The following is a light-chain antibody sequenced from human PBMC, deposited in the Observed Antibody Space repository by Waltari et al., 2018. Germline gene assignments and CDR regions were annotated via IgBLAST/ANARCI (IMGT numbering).Light chain of an antibody. Sequence: DIQMTQSPSSLSASIGDRVTFTCRASQSISSWLAWYQQKPGKAPKLLISKASTLESGVPSRFSGSGSVTEFTLTISSLQPDDFATDYCQQYTSFSLTFGGGTTVEIK. CDR2: KAS. CDR3: QQYTSFSLT. V-gene: IGKV1-5*03. CDR1: QSISSW. J-gene: IGKJ4*01.